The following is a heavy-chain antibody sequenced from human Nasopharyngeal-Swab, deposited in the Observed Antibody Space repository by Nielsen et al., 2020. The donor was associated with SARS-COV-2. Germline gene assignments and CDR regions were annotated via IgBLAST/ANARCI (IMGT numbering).Heavy chain of an antibody. D-gene: IGHD2-15*01. CDR3: AGFPYCSGGSCSNDY. V-gene: IGHV4-31*02. J-gene: IGHJ4*02. CDR2: IYYSGST. Sequence: RQAPGKGLEWIGYIYYSGSTYYNPSLKSRVTISVDTSKNQFSLKLSSVTAADTAVYYCAGFPYCSGGSCSNDYWGQGTLVNVSS.